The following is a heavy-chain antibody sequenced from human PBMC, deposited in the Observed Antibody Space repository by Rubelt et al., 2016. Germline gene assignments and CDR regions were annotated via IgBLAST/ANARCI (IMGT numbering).Heavy chain of an antibody. CDR2: IYYSGST. V-gene: IGHV4-59*12. J-gene: IGHJ3*02. D-gene: IGHD2-15*01. CDR1: GGSISSYY. CDR3: ARRGYCSGGSCRAFDI. Sequence: QVQLQESGPGLVKPSETLSLTCTVSGGSISSYYWSWIRQPPGKGLEWIGYIYYSGSTNYNPSLKSRVTISVDTSQNQFSLKLSSVTAADTAVYYCARRGYCSGGSCRAFDIWGQGTMVTVSS.